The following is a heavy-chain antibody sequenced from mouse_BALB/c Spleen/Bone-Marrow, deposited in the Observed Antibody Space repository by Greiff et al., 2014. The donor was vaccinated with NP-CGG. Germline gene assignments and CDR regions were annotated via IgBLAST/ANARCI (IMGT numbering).Heavy chain of an antibody. CDR1: GYTFTDYA. J-gene: IGHJ2*01. D-gene: IGHD1-1*01. Sequence: QVQLKESGPELVRPGVSVKISCKGSGYTFTDYAMHWVKQNHAKSLEWIGVISTYYGSTNYNQKFKGKATMTVDKSSSTAYMELARLTSEDSAIYYCARESAYYGYFDYWGQGTTLTVSS. CDR2: ISTYYGST. CDR3: ARESAYYGYFDY. V-gene: IGHV1-67*01.